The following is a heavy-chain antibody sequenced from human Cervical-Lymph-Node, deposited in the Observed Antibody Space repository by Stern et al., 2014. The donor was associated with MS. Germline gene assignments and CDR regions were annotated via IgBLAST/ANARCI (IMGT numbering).Heavy chain of an antibody. J-gene: IGHJ2*01. Sequence: VQLLESGPGLVKPSETLSLTCTVSGGAVSDYYWTWIRPRPGKGLERIGYISDTGTTNYNPSLHSRVSITLDTSQNQVSLRLRSVTAADTAVYYCARDPSTTASDWFFDLWGRGSLVTVSS. D-gene: IGHD2-21*02. CDR1: GGAVSDYY. CDR3: ARDPSTTASDWFFDL. V-gene: IGHV4-59*02. CDR2: ISDTGTT.